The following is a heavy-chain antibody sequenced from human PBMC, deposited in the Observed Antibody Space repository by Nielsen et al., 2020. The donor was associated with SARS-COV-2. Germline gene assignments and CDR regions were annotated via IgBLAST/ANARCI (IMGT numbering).Heavy chain of an antibody. D-gene: IGHD2/OR15-2a*01. CDR2: IDWDDDK. V-gene: IGHV2-70*11. J-gene: IGHJ6*02. CDR3: ARGIYGYYYGMDV. CDR1: GFSLSTSGMC. Sequence: SGPTLVKPTQTLTLTCTFSGFSLSTSGMCVSWIRQPPGKALEWLARIDWDDDKYYSTFLKTRLTIPKDTSKNQVVLTMTNMDPVDTATYYCARGIYGYYYGMDVWGQGTTVTVSS.